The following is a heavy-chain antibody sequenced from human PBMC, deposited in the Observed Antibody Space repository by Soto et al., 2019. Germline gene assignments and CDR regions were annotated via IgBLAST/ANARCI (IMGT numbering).Heavy chain of an antibody. CDR2: IIPIFGTA. CDR1: GGTFSSYA. CDR3: AKSSERYCGDDCYSGAEYFQH. D-gene: IGHD2-21*02. J-gene: IGHJ1*01. Sequence: QVQLVQSGAEVKKPGSSVKVSCKASGGTFSSYAISWVRQAPGQGLEWMGGIIPIFGTANYAQKFQGRVTITADESTSTAYMELSSLRSEDTAVYYCAKSSERYCGDDCYSGAEYFQHWGQGTLVTVSS. V-gene: IGHV1-69*01.